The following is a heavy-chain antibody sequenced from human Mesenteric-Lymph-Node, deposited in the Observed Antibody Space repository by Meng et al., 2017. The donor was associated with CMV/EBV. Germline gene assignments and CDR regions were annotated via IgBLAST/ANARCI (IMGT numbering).Heavy chain of an antibody. CDR2: ISYNSGNV. V-gene: IGHV3-9*03. CDR1: GFTFEDYA. CDR3: AKGEWGATDTRLFDF. D-gene: IGHD1-26*01. J-gene: IGHJ4*02. Sequence: LSLTCAASGFTFEDYAMHWVRQVPGKGLEWVSSISYNSGNVVYAGSVKGRFTISRDNAKNSLYLQMNSLRAEDMALYYCAKGEWGATDTRLFDFWGRGTLVTVSS.